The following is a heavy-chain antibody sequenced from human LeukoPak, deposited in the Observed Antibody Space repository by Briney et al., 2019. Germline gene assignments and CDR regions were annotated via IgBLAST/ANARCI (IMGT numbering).Heavy chain of an antibody. V-gene: IGHV3-21*01. CDR1: GFTFSSYG. CDR2: IDSSSSDYI. J-gene: IGHJ3*02. D-gene: IGHD1-26*01. Sequence: GGTLRLSCAASGFTFSSYGMSWVRQAPGKGLEWVSSIDSSSSDYIYYADSVKGRFTISRDNAKKSLYLQMNRLRAEDTAVYYCARDPTSSWETAFDIWGQGTMVTVSS. CDR3: ARDPTSSWETAFDI.